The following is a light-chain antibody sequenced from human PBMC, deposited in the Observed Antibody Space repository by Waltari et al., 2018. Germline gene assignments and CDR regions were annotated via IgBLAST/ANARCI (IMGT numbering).Light chain of an antibody. J-gene: IGKJ2*01. CDR3: QQSYSTPYT. Sequence: DIQMTQSPSSLSASVGDRVTITRRASQSISSYLNWYQQKPGKAPKHLIYAASSLQSGVPSRFSGSGSGTDFTLTISSLQPEDFATYYCQQSYSTPYTFGQGTKLEIK. V-gene: IGKV1-39*01. CDR2: AAS. CDR1: QSISSY.